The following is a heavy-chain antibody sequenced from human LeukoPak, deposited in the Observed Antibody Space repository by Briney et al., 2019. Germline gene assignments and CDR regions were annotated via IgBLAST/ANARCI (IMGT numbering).Heavy chain of an antibody. J-gene: IGHJ6*02. CDR1: GYIFTNYD. CDR2: INADSGNT. CDR3: ARSHFGITRQGMDV. V-gene: IGHV1-8*01. Sequence: ASVKVSCKASGYIFTNYDINWVRQATGQGPEWMGWINADSGNTGFAQEFQGRVTMTRDTSISTACMELSSLRSEDTAVYYCARSHFGITRQGMDVWGQGTTVTVSS. D-gene: IGHD3-10*01.